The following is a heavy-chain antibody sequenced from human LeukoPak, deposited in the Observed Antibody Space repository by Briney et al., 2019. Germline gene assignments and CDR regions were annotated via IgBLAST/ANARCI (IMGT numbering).Heavy chain of an antibody. V-gene: IGHV4-34*01. CDR3: ARWVDIAAAGYFDY. D-gene: IGHD6-13*01. J-gene: IGHJ4*02. CDR1: GGSFSGYY. Sequence: PSETLSLTCSVYGGSFSGYYWRCIRQPPGKGLEWIGEINHSGNSNYNPSLKRRVTISVDTSKNQFSLKLSSVTAADTAVYYCARWVDIAAAGYFDYWGQGTLVTVSS. CDR2: INHSGNS.